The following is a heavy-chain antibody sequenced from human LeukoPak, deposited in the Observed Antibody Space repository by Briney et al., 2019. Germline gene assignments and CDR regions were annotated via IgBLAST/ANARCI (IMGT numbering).Heavy chain of an antibody. V-gene: IGHV4-30-2*01. D-gene: IGHD3-10*01. CDR3: ARDGAYYYGSGSYWSHGMDV. CDR1: GGSISSGGYS. J-gene: IGHJ6*04. CDR2: IYHSGST. Sequence: SQTLSLTCAVSGGSISSGGYSWSWIRQPPGKGLEWIGYIYHSGSTYYNPSLKSRVTISVDRSKNQFSLKLSSVTAADTAVYYCARDGAYYYGSGSYWSHGMDVWAKGPRSPSPQ.